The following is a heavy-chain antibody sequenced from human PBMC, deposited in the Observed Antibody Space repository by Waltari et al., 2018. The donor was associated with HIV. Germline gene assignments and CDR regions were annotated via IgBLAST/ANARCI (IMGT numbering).Heavy chain of an antibody. D-gene: IGHD3-22*01. CDR1: GYTFSDYY. CDR3: ARVFRGTVNYFDSRLGH. V-gene: IGHV1-2*02. CDR2: INPSSGGT. J-gene: IGHJ5*02. Sequence: QVQLVQSGAEVKKPGASVKVSCNASGYTFSDYYLPCVRQAPGQGLEWMGWINPSSGGTRYAEKFQGRVTMTRDTSISTAYMELSRLRFDDTAVYYCARVFRGTVNYFDSRLGHWGQGTLVTVSS.